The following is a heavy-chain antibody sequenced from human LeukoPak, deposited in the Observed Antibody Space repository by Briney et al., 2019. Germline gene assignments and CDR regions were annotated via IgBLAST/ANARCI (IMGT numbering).Heavy chain of an antibody. D-gene: IGHD2-21*02. CDR1: GGSISSSSYY. CDR2: IYYSGST. J-gene: IGHJ5*02. CDR3: AAVVTATTNWFDP. V-gene: IGHV4-39*01. Sequence: PSETLSLTYTVSGGSISSSSYYWGWIRQPPGKGLEWIGSIYYSGSTYYNPSLKSRVTISVDTSKNQFSLKLSSVTAADTAAYYCAAVVTATTNWFDPWGQGTLVTVSS.